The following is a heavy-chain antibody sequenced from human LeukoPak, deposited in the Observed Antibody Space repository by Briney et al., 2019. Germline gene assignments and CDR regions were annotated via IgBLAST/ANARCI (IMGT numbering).Heavy chain of an antibody. D-gene: IGHD1-26*01. Sequence: PGGSLRLSCSVSGFTFSVYAMHWVRQAPGKGLECVSLISNTGGRTYYADSVKGRFTISRDNSKNTLYLQMSSLRADDTAVYYCARGPIVGPTKGFDPWGQGTLVTVSS. V-gene: IGHV3-64D*06. J-gene: IGHJ5*02. CDR3: ARGPIVGPTKGFDP. CDR1: GFTFSVYA. CDR2: ISNTGGRT.